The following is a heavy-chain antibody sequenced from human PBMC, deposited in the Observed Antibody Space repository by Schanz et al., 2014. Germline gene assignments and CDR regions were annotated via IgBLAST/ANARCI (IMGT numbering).Heavy chain of an antibody. J-gene: IGHJ4*02. CDR3: ARGYGGSPTDF. D-gene: IGHD4-17*01. CDR1: GGTFSSYT. Sequence: QLQLVQSGAEVKKPGSSVKVSCKLSGGTFSSYTISWMRQAPGQGLEWMGKIIPELNIATYAQRFQGRVSITADTSTNTAYMELSSLRSEDTAVYYCARGYGGSPTDFWGQGTLVTVSS. CDR2: IIPELNIA. V-gene: IGHV1-69*02.